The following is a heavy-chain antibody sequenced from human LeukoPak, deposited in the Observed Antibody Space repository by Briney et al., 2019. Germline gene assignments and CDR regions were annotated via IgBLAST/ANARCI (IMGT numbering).Heavy chain of an antibody. J-gene: IGHJ4*02. CDR1: GFTISTYG. Sequence: GGSLRLSCAASGFTISTYGMHWVRQAPGKGLEWVAVIRYDGSAKYYADSVKGRFTISRDNSKNTMYLQMNSLRAEDTAVYYCARVGTYSGYDYFDYWGQGTLVTVSS. CDR2: IRYDGSAK. D-gene: IGHD5-12*01. CDR3: ARVGTYSGYDYFDY. V-gene: IGHV3-33*01.